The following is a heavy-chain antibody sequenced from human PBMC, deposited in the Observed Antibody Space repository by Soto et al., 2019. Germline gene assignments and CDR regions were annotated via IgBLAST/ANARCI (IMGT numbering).Heavy chain of an antibody. CDR2: ISWDGGST. CDR1: GFTFDDYT. V-gene: IGHV3-43*01. J-gene: IGHJ4*02. CDR3: AKDKVRGYSYGPSDC. D-gene: IGHD5-18*01. Sequence: HPGGSLTLSCAASGFTFDDYTIHWVRQAPGKGLEWVSLISWDGGSTYYADSVTGRFTISRDNSKNSLFLQMNSLRTDDTALYYCAKDKVRGYSYGPSDCWGQGT.